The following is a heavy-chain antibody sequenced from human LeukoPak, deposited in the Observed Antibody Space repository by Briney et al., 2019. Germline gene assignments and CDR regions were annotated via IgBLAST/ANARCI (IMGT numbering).Heavy chain of an antibody. J-gene: IGHJ4*02. D-gene: IGHD3-10*01. CDR1: GGSISSYY. CDR2: IYYSGST. V-gene: IGHV4-59*01. CDR3: ARGGVNIDY. Sequence: SSETLSLTCIVSGGSISSYYWSWIRQPSGKGLEWIGYIYYSGSTNYNPSLKSRVTISVDTSKNQFSLKLSSVTAADTAVYFCARGGVNIDYWGQGTLVTVSS.